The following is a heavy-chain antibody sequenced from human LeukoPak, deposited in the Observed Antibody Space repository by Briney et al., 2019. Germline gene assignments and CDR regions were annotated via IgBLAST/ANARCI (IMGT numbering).Heavy chain of an antibody. CDR2: ISHDGSNK. J-gene: IGHJ4*02. D-gene: IGHD6-19*01. CDR1: GFTFSSYG. V-gene: IGHV3-30*18. Sequence: GGSLRLSCAASGFTFSSYGMHWVRQAPGKGLEWVAVISHDGSNKYYADSVKGRFTISRDNSKNTLYLQMNSLRAEDTAVYYCAKDSQWLGYYFDYWGQGTLVTVSS. CDR3: AKDSQWLGYYFDY.